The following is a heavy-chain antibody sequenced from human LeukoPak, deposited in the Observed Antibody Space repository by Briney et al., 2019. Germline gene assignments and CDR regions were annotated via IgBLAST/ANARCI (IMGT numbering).Heavy chain of an antibody. CDR1: GGSISNYY. CDR3: ASDAPGLLGY. V-gene: IGHV4-4*07. Sequence: SETLSLTCTVSGGSISNYYWTWIRQPAGKGLEWIGRVYTTGTTNYNPSLKSRVTMSVDTSENQFSLKLSSVTAADTAVYYCASDAPGLLGYWGQGTLVTVSS. D-gene: IGHD2-15*01. J-gene: IGHJ4*02. CDR2: VYTTGTT.